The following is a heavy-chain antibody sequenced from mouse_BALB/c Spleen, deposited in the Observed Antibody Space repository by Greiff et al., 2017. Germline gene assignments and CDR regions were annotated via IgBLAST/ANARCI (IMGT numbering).Heavy chain of an antibody. Sequence: QVQLQQSGPELVRPGVSVKISCKGSGYTFTDYAMHWVKQSHAKSLEWIGVISTYYGNTNYNQKFKGKATMTVDKSSSTAYMELARLTSEDSAIYYCARGLRRYYAMDYWGQGTSVTVSS. CDR3: ARGLRRYYAMDY. V-gene: IGHV1-67*01. D-gene: IGHD2-4*01. CDR2: ISTYYGNT. J-gene: IGHJ4*01. CDR1: GYTFTDYA.